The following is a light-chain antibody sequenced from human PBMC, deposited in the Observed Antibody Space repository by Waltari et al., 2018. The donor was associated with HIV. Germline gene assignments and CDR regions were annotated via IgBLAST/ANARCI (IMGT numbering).Light chain of an antibody. V-gene: IGKV3-20*01. CDR1: QTVISNY. J-gene: IGKJ2*01. CDR2: GAS. Sequence: IVFTQSPRTLPLSRGERPTLPCRASQTVISNYLAWYQVKPGQAPRLLIYGASIMATGVPDRFSGSGSGTDFTLTIGRLEPEDFAVYYCHQYGTSPQTFGQGSKVEIK. CDR3: HQYGTSPQT.